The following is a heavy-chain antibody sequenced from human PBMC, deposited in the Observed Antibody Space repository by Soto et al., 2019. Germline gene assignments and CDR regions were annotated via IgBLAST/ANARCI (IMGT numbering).Heavy chain of an antibody. J-gene: IGHJ4*02. CDR1: EFSFDDYA. CDR3: AKSSVWYPYFDS. Sequence: GGSLRLSCAASEFSFDDYAMSWVRQAPGKGLEWVSSITYTGVSTYYADSVKGRFTISRDNSRDTLFLQMNSLRAEDTAIYYCAKSSVWYPYFDSWGQGTLVTVSS. V-gene: IGHV3-23*01. CDR2: ITYTGVST. D-gene: IGHD6-13*01.